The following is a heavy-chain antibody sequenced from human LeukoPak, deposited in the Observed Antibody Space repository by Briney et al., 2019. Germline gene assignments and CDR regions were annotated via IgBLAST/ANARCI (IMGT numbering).Heavy chain of an antibody. Sequence: PSETLSLTCTVSGASFSSGSYYWSWIRQPPGKGLEWIGYIYYTGSTNYNPSLKSRVSISIDTSKSQFSLKLNSVTAADTAVYYCAREEWYGSGSYYQRAFDIWGQGTMVTVSS. CDR2: IYYTGST. D-gene: IGHD3-10*01. V-gene: IGHV4-61*01. CDR1: GASFSSGSYY. J-gene: IGHJ3*02. CDR3: AREEWYGSGSYYQRAFDI.